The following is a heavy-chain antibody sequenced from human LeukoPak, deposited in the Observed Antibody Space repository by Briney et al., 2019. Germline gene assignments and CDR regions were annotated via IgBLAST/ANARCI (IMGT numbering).Heavy chain of an antibody. CDR2: IKQDGSAK. D-gene: IGHD2-15*01. CDR3: TRDTGCSGGACYSFYDY. V-gene: IGHV3-7*01. CDR1: GFTFSSYW. J-gene: IGHJ4*02. Sequence: GGSLRLSCAASGFTFSSYWMTWVRQAPGQGLEWVANIKQDGSAKYYVDSVKGRFTISRDNAKNSLYLQMNSLRVEDTAVYYCTRDTGCSGGACYSFYDYWGQGTLGTVSS.